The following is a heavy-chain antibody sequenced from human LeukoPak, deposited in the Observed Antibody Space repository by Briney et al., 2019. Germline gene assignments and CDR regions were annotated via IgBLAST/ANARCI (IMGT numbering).Heavy chain of an antibody. D-gene: IGHD2-2*01. CDR2: INAGNGNT. V-gene: IGHV1-3*01. CDR3: ARVSAPYQLLSSFDY. CDR1: GYTFTSYA. Sequence: ASVKVSCKASGYTFTSYAMHWVRQAPGQRLEWMGWINAGNGNTKYSQKFQSRVTITRDTSASTAYMELSSLRSEDTAVYYCARVSAPYQLLSSFDYWGQGTLVTVSS. J-gene: IGHJ4*02.